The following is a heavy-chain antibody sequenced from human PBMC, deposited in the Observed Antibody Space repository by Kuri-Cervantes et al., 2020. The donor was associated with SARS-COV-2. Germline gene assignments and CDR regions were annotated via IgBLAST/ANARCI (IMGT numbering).Heavy chain of an antibody. Sequence: SETLSLTCTVSGGSISSGGYYWSWIRQHPGKGLEWIGYIYYSGSTNYNPSLKSRVTISVDTSKNQFSLKLSSVTAADTAVYYCARVVATIGYYYYGMDVWGQGTTVTVSS. V-gene: IGHV4-61*08. J-gene: IGHJ6*02. CDR2: IYYSGST. D-gene: IGHD5-24*01. CDR1: GGSISSGGYY. CDR3: ARVVATIGYYYYGMDV.